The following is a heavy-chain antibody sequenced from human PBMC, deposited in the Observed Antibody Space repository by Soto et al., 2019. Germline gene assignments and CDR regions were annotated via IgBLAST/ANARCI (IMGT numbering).Heavy chain of an antibody. CDR1: GFTFSSYW. J-gene: IGHJ4*02. CDR2: IKQDGSEK. V-gene: IGHV3-7*01. Sequence: GGSLRLSCAASGFTFSSYWMSWVRQAPGKGLEWVANIKQDGSEKYYMDSVKGRFTISRDNAKNSLYLQMNSLRAEDTAVYYCARDFEYGDYVYYFDYWGQGTLVTVSS. CDR3: ARDFEYGDYVYYFDY. D-gene: IGHD4-17*01.